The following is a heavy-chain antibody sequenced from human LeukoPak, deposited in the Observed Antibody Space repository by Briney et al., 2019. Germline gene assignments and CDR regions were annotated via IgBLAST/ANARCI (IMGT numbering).Heavy chain of an antibody. CDR2: IIPIFGTA. J-gene: IGHJ5*02. CDR1: GGTFSSYA. D-gene: IGHD3-3*01. V-gene: IGHV1-69*05. Sequence: ASVKVSCKASGGTFSSYAISWVRQAPGQGLEWMGRIIPIFGTANYAQKFQGRVTITRNTSISTAYMELSSLRSEDTAVYYCARSYYDFWSGSLNWFDPWGQGTLVTVSS. CDR3: ARSYYDFWSGSLNWFDP.